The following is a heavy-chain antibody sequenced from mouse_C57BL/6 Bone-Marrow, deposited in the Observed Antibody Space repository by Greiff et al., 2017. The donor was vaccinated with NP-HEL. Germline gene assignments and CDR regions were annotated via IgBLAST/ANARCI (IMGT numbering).Heavy chain of an antibody. CDR1: GYAFSSSW. Sequence: VQLQQSGPELVKPGASVKISCKASGYAFSSSWMNWVKQRPGKGLEWIGRIYPGDGDTNYNGKFKGKATLTADKSSSTAYMQLSSLTSEDSAVYFCARVGLRCWFAYWGQGTLVTVSA. J-gene: IGHJ3*01. CDR2: IYPGDGDT. CDR3: ARVGLRCWFAY. D-gene: IGHD2-4*01. V-gene: IGHV1-82*01.